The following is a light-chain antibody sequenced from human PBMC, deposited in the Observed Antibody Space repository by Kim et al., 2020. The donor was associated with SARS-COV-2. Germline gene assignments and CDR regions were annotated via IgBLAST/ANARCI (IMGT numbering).Light chain of an antibody. J-gene: IGLJ2*01. CDR1: KLGDKY. Sequence: SYELTQPPSVSVSPGQTDSITCSGDKLGDKYACWYQQKPGQSPVLVIYQDSKRPSGIPERFSGSNSGNTATLTISGTQAMDEADYYCQAWDSSTTYVFGGGTQLTVL. CDR3: QAWDSSTTYV. CDR2: QDS. V-gene: IGLV3-1*01.